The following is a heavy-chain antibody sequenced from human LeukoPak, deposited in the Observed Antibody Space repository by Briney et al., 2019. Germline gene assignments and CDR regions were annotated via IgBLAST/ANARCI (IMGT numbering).Heavy chain of an antibody. Sequence: ASVKVSCKASGGTFSSYAISWVRQAPGQGLEWMGWISAYNGNTNYAQKLQGRVTMTTDTSTGTAYMELRSLRSDDTAVYYCARDAIAAAGEYYYYYYGMDVWGQGTTVTVSS. CDR3: ARDAIAAAGEYYYYYYGMDV. J-gene: IGHJ6*02. D-gene: IGHD6-13*01. V-gene: IGHV1-18*01. CDR1: GGTFSSYA. CDR2: ISAYNGNT.